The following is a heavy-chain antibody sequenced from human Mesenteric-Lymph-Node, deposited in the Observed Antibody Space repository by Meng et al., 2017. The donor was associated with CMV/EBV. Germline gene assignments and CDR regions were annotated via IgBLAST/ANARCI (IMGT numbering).Heavy chain of an antibody. CDR2: ISYDGSNK. D-gene: IGHD1-26*01. V-gene: IGHV3-30*04. CDR3: ARGTGSYYSLGY. J-gene: IGHJ4*02. Sequence: GESLKISCAASGFTFSSYAMHWVRQAPGKGLEWVAVISYDGSNKYYADSVKGRFTISRDNAKNTLYLQMNSLRDEDTAVYYCARGTGSYYSLGYWGQGTLVTVSS. CDR1: GFTFSSYA.